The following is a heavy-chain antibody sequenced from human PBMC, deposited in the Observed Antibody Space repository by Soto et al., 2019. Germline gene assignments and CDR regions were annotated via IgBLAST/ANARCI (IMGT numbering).Heavy chain of an antibody. V-gene: IGHV3-7*03. CDR1: GFTFSNYW. CDR3: AREDRVAVLRF. CDR2: LNQDGSAK. Sequence: GGSLRLSCVASGFTFSNYWMSWVRQAPGKGLEWVANLNQDGSAKYYVDSMRGRFTISRDNAKNSLYLQMNSLRDEDTAVYFCAREDRVAVLRFWGQGTPVTVPS. D-gene: IGHD2-21*01. J-gene: IGHJ4*02.